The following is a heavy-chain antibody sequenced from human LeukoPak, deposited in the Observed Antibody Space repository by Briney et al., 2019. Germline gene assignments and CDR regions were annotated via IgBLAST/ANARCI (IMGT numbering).Heavy chain of an antibody. D-gene: IGHD5-18*01. J-gene: IGHJ4*02. CDR1: GGSISSGGYY. CDR2: IYYSGST. V-gene: IGHV4-61*08. CDR3: ASTAMAAFDY. Sequence: SETLSLTCTVSGGSISSGGYYWSWIRQPPGKGLEWIGYIYYSGSTNYNPSLKSRVTISVDTSKNQFSLKLSSVTAADTAVYYCASTAMAAFDYWGQGTLVTVSS.